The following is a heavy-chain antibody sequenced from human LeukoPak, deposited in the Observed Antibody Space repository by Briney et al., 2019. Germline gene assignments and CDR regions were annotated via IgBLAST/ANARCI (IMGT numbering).Heavy chain of an antibody. CDR1: GYSFTSYW. D-gene: IGHD2-2*01. CDR3: ACRDLTSTWSYP. Sequence: GESLKISCKGVGYSFTSYWIGWVRQMPGKGMECMGVIYPGDSRTRYNPSFQGQVTISVDKSISTPYLQWVSLKASDNAMYYCACRDLTSTWSYPWGQGTLVTVSS. CDR2: IYPGDSRT. J-gene: IGHJ5*02. V-gene: IGHV5-51*01.